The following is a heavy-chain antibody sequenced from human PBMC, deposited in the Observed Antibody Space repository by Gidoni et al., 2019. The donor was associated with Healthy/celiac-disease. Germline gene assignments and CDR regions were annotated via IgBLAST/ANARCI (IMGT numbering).Heavy chain of an antibody. D-gene: IGHD3-10*01. Sequence: EVQLLASGGGLVQPGGSLTLSCSASGFTVSSYAMSWVRQAPGKGLEWVSAISGSGGSTYYADSVKGRFTIARDNSKNTLYLQMNSLRAEDTAVYYCAKDRDYYGMDVWGQGTTVTVSS. CDR1: GFTVSSYA. J-gene: IGHJ6*02. CDR2: ISGSGGST. V-gene: IGHV3-23*01. CDR3: AKDRDYYGMDV.